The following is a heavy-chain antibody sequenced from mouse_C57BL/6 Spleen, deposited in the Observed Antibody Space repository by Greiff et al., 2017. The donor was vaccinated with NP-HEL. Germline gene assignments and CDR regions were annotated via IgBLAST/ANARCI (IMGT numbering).Heavy chain of an antibody. J-gene: IGHJ3*01. D-gene: IGHD2-3*01. CDR3: AIDGYCGWFAY. CDR2: INPNNGGT. Sequence: EVQLQQSGPELVKPGASVKMSCKASGYTFTDYNMHWVKQSHGKSLEWIGYINPNNGGTSYNQKFKGKATLTVNKSSSTAYMELRSLTSEDSAVYYCAIDGYCGWFAYWGQGTLVTVSA. V-gene: IGHV1-22*01. CDR1: GYTFTDYN.